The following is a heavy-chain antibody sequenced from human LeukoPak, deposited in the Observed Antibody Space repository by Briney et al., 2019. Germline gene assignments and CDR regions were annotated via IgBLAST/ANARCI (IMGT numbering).Heavy chain of an antibody. D-gene: IGHD6-19*01. CDR1: GFTFSGYW. CDR3: ARVPGQWLAFDY. J-gene: IGHJ4*02. Sequence: GSLKLSCGASGFTFSGYWMHWVRQEPRKGLVWGSRINSDGSTTSYADSVKGRFTIYRDNAENTLYLQMNSLRAEDTAVYYCARVPGQWLAFDYWGQGTLVSVSS. V-gene: IGHV3-74*01. CDR2: INSDGSTT.